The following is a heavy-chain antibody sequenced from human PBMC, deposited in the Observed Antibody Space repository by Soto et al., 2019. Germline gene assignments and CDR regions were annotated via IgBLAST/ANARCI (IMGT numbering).Heavy chain of an antibody. D-gene: IGHD3-3*01. Sequence: SETLSLTCAVYGGSFSGYYWSWIRQPPGKGLEWIGEINHSGSTNYNPSLKSRVTISVDTSKNQFSLKLSSVTAADTAVYYCARKRFLEWFPPFDYWGQGTLVTVSS. CDR2: INHSGST. V-gene: IGHV4-34*01. CDR1: GGSFSGYY. CDR3: ARKRFLEWFPPFDY. J-gene: IGHJ4*02.